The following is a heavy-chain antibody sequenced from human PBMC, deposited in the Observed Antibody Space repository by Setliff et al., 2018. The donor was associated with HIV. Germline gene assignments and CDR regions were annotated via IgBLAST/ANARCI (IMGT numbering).Heavy chain of an antibody. CDR3: AYSGRQLRGPYFDF. Sequence: SGPTLVNPTQTLTLTCTFSGLSLSTSGVGVGWIRQSPGKALEWLAFIYWNNNKHYSTSLKSRLTVTKDTSKNRVVFTMTNMDTVDTATYYCAYSGRQLRGPYFDFWGQGTQVTVSS. V-gene: IGHV2-5*01. CDR1: GLSLSTSGVG. J-gene: IGHJ4*02. D-gene: IGHD1-1*01. CDR2: IYWNNNK.